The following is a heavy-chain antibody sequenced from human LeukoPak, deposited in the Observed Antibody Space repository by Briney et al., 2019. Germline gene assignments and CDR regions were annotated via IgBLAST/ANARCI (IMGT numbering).Heavy chain of an antibody. V-gene: IGHV1-8*03. J-gene: IGHJ4*02. D-gene: IGHD5-12*01. CDR3: ARGRSTGYPYYFEY. Sequence: GASVKVSCKASGYTFTSYDINWVRQATGQGLEWMGWMNPNSGGTGYAQKFHGRVTITRNTSISTAYMELSGLRSEDTAVYYCARGRSTGYPYYFEYWGQGTLVTVSS. CDR1: GYTFTSYD. CDR2: MNPNSGGT.